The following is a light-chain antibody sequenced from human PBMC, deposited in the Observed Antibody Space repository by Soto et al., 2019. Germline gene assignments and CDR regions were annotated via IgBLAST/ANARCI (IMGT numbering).Light chain of an antibody. J-gene: IGLJ1*01. Sequence: QSALTQPASVSGSPGQSITISCTGTSSDIGRYNLVSWYQQHPGKPPKLMIYEATKRPSGVSNRFSGSKSGNTASLTISGLQAEDEAEYYCQSYDSSLSGYVFGTGTKLTVL. CDR3: QSYDSSLSGYV. CDR1: SSDIGRYNL. CDR2: EAT. V-gene: IGLV2-14*02.